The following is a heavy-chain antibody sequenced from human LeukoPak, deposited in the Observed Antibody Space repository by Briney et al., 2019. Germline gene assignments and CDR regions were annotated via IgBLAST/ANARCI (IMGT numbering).Heavy chain of an antibody. CDR3: ARDSPYYYDSSGYYYDWFDP. V-gene: IGHV4-4*07. CDR2: IYTSGST. J-gene: IGHJ5*02. CDR1: GGSISSYY. Sequence: PSETLSLTCTVSGGSISSYYWSWIRQPAGKGLEWIGRIYTSGSTNYNPSLKSRVTMSVDTSKNQSSLKLSSVTAADTAVYYCARDSPYYYDSSGYYYDWFDPWGQGTLVTVSS. D-gene: IGHD3-22*01.